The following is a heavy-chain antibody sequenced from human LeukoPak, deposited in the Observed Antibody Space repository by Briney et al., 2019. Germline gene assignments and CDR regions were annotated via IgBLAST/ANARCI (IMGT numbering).Heavy chain of an antibody. V-gene: IGHV1-24*01. CDR3: ATGGLIKNTFMIRGVKPLDS. Sequence: GASVKVSCKISGYSPTQLSLHWVRQAPGKGLEWMGGFDREDGGTMYAQTLRGRVIMTEDTSTDTAYMELSSLRSDDTAIYYCATGGLIKNTFMIRGVKPLDSWGQGTLVAVSS. D-gene: IGHD3-10*01. J-gene: IGHJ4*02. CDR2: FDREDGGT. CDR1: GYSPTQLS.